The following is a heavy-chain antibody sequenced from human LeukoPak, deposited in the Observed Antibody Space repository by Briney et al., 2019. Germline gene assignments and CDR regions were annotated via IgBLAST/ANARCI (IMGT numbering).Heavy chain of an antibody. CDR2: INSDGCST. Sequence: GGSLTLSYAASGFSISGYWMHWVRQAPGKGLVWVSRINSDGCSTNYADSMKGRFTISRDNAKNTVYLQLNSLRAEDTAFYYCATGASAIYSSGVVFDYWGQGTLVTVSS. V-gene: IGHV3-74*01. D-gene: IGHD6-19*01. CDR3: ATGASAIYSSGVVFDY. CDR1: GFSISGYW. J-gene: IGHJ4*02.